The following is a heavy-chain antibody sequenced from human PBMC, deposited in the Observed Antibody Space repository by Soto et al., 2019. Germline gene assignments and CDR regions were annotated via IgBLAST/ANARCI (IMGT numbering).Heavy chain of an antibody. CDR3: ATAKLLLPWLFDY. CDR1: GFTLSNHD. J-gene: IGHJ4*02. CDR2: IYSGGST. D-gene: IGHD2-15*01. V-gene: IGHV3-66*01. Sequence: GGSQRLSCRVSGFTLSNHDMRCVRQAPGKGLEWVSVIYSGGSTYYADSVKGRFIISRDDSKNTLFLQMNSLRAEDTAVYYCATAKLLLPWLFDYWGQGTLVTVSS.